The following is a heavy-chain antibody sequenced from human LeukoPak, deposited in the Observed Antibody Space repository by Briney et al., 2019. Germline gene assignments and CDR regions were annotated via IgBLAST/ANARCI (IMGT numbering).Heavy chain of an antibody. Sequence: ASVKVSCKASGYTFTGYYMHWVRQAPGQGLEWMGWINPNSGGTNYAQKFQGRVTMTRDTSISTAYMELSRLRSDDTAVYYCARETRDYYDSSGCSPYGWFDPWGQGTLVTVSS. V-gene: IGHV1-2*02. CDR3: ARETRDYYDSSGCSPYGWFDP. J-gene: IGHJ5*02. CDR1: GYTFTGYY. CDR2: INPNSGGT. D-gene: IGHD3-22*01.